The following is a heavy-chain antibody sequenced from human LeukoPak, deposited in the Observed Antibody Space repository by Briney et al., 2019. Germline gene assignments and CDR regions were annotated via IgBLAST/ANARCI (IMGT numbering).Heavy chain of an antibody. J-gene: IGHJ3*02. Sequence: SVKVSCKASGGTFSSYAISWVRQAPGQGLEWMGGIIPMFGTANYAQKFQGRVTITADKSTSTAYMEVSSLRSEDTAVYYCARPRGSSGWYGDGFDIWGQGTMVTVSS. CDR3: ARPRGSSGWYGDGFDI. D-gene: IGHD6-19*01. CDR2: IIPMFGTA. V-gene: IGHV1-69*06. CDR1: GGTFSSYA.